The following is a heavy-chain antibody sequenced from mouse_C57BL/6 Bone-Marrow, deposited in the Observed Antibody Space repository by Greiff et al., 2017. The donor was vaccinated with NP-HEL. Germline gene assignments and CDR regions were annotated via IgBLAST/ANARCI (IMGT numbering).Heavy chain of an antibody. CDR3: TREYYGSSYDDY. J-gene: IGHJ2*01. CDR1: GYTFTDYE. D-gene: IGHD1-1*01. Sequence: VQRVESGAELVRPGASVTLSCKASGYTFTDYEMHWVKQTPVHGLEWIGAIDPETGGTAYNQKFKGKAILTADKSSSTAYMELRSLTSEDSAVYYCTREYYGSSYDDYWGQGTTLTVSS. V-gene: IGHV1-15*01. CDR2: IDPETGGT.